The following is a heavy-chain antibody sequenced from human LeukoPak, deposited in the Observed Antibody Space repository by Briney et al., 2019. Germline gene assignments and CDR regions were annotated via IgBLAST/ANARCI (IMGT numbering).Heavy chain of an antibody. Sequence: SETLSLTCTVSGGSISSHYWSWIRQPPGKGLEWIGYIYYSGSTNCNPSLKSRVTISVDTSKNQFSLKLSSVTAADTAVYYCARDGGSGYFYYWGQGTLVTVSS. J-gene: IGHJ4*02. D-gene: IGHD3-22*01. CDR3: ARDGGSGYFYY. CDR1: GGSISSHY. V-gene: IGHV4-59*11. CDR2: IYYSGST.